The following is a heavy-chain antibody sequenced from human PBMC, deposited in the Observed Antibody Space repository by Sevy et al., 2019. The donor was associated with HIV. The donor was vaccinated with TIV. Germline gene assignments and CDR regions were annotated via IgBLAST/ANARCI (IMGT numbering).Heavy chain of an antibody. D-gene: IGHD3-3*01. CDR1: GFTFSSYA. V-gene: IGHV3-30*04. CDR3: ARGHHSLAKYYDFWSGYPDY. Sequence: GGSLRLSCAASGFTFSSYAMHWVRQAPGKGLEWVAVISYDGSNKYYADSVKGRLTISRDNSKNTLYLQMNSLRAEDTAVYYCARGHHSLAKYYDFWSGYPDYWGQGTLVTVSS. J-gene: IGHJ4*02. CDR2: ISYDGSNK.